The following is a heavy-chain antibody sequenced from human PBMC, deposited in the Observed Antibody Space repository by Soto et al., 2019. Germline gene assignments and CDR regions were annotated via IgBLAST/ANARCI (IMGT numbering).Heavy chain of an antibody. CDR3: AKAYYYDSSGSRDY. Sequence: GGSLRLSCAASGFTFSSYGMHWVRQAPGKGLEWVAVISYDGSNKYYADSVKGRFTISRDNSKNTLYLQMNSLRAEDTAVYYCAKAYYYDSSGSRDYWGQGTLVTVSS. CDR1: GFTFSSYG. J-gene: IGHJ4*02. D-gene: IGHD3-22*01. CDR2: ISYDGSNK. V-gene: IGHV3-30*18.